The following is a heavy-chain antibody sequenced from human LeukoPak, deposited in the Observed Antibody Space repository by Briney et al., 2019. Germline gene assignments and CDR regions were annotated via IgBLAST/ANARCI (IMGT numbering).Heavy chain of an antibody. V-gene: IGHV4-59*01. CDR1: GGSISSYY. CDR3: ARGRDRYCSGGSCFSNWFDP. Sequence: PSETLSLTCTVSGGSISSYYWSWIRQPPGKGLEGIGYIYYSGSTNYNPSLKSRVTISVDTSKNQFSLKLSSVTAADTAVYYCARGRDRYCSGGSCFSNWFDPWGQGTLVTVSS. CDR2: IYYSGST. J-gene: IGHJ5*02. D-gene: IGHD2-15*01.